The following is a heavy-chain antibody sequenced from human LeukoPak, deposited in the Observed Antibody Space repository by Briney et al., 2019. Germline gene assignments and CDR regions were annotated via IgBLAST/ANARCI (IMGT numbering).Heavy chain of an antibody. D-gene: IGHD2-2*01. J-gene: IGHJ3*02. Sequence: AGGSLRLSCAASGFTFSSYAMHWVRQAPGKGLEWVAVISYDGSNKYYADSVKGRFTISRDNSKNTLYLQMNSLRAEDTAVYYSASGFVVVPAEAFDIWGQGTMVTVSS. CDR3: ASGFVVVPAEAFDI. CDR2: ISYDGSNK. CDR1: GFTFSSYA. V-gene: IGHV3-30*04.